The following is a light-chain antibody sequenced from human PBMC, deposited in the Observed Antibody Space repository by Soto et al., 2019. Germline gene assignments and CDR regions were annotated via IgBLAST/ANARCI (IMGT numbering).Light chain of an antibody. CDR3: QKYDSAQT. CDR2: SAS. CDR1: RGIGNA. J-gene: IGKJ1*01. Sequence: DIQMTQSPSSLSASVEDRVTITCRPSRGIGNALAWYQQKPGTVPKLLIHSASTLQSGVPSRFSGSGSGTDFTLTISSLQPEDVASYYCQKYDSAQTLGPGTKVDIK. V-gene: IGKV1-27*01.